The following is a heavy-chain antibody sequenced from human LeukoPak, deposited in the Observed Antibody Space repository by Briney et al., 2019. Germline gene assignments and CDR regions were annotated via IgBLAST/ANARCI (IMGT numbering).Heavy chain of an antibody. V-gene: IGHV3-74*01. CDR1: GFTFSGYW. Sequence: PGGSLRLSRAPSGFTFSGYWMHWGPQVPGGGVLCVSRIRSDGVSTASADSVKGRFTLSTDNAKNTGCLQMNKLRDENTRVYYCARSREPGRDGDYWGQGTLVTVSS. CDR3: ARSREPGRDGDY. D-gene: IGHD5-24*01. CDR2: IRSDGVST. J-gene: IGHJ4*02.